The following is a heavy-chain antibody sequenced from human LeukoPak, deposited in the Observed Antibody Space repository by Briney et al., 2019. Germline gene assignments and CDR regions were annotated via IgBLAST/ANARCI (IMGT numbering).Heavy chain of an antibody. CDR3: ARTVVVTAPNWFDP. CDR2: ISTTGST. V-gene: IGHV4-61*02. Sequence: PSETLSLTCTVSGGSISSGSYYWSWIRQPAGKGLEWTGRISTTGSTNYNPSLKSRVTISVDTSKNQFSLKLSSVTAADTAVYYCARTVVVTAPNWFDPWGQGTLVTVSS. D-gene: IGHD2-21*02. CDR1: GGSISSGSYY. J-gene: IGHJ5*02.